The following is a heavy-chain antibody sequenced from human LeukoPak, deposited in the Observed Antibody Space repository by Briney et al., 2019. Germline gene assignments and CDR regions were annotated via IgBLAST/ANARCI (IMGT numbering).Heavy chain of an antibody. D-gene: IGHD3-22*01. CDR1: GVTFSIYA. CDR2: ISGSGGST. Sequence: GGSLRLSCAASGVTFSIYAMICVPEAPGKGLEGVSGISGSGGSTFYAKSVKGRLTISRHNTKNTLYLQMDSLRAEDTAVYYCAKVGMRISLIVVVFTTADDWYFDLWGRGTLVTVSS. J-gene: IGHJ2*01. CDR3: AKVGMRISLIVVVFTTADDWYFDL. V-gene: IGHV3-23*01.